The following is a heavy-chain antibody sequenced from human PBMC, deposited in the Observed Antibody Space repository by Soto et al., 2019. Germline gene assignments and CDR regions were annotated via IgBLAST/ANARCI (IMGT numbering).Heavy chain of an antibody. CDR2: INPNSGGT. J-gene: IGHJ3*02. CDR3: ARDRDYDILTGYYPLAFDI. V-gene: IGHV1-2*02. Sequence: GASVKVSCKASGYTFTGYYMHWVRQAPGQGLEWMGWINPNSGGTNYAQKFQGRVTMTRDTSTSTAYMELSRLRSDDTAVYYCARDRDYDILTGYYPLAFDIWGQGTMVTVSS. CDR1: GYTFTGYY. D-gene: IGHD3-9*01.